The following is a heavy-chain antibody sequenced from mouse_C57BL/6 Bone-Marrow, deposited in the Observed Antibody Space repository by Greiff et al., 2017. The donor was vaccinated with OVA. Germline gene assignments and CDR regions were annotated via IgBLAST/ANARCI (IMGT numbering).Heavy chain of an antibody. V-gene: IGHV1-36*01. CDR1: GFTFTDYY. J-gene: IGHJ1*03. D-gene: IGHD1-1*01. Sequence: VQLQQSGPVLVKPGPSVKISCKASGFTFTDYYMHWVKQSHGKSLEWIGLVYPYNGGTSYNQKFKGKATLTVDTSSSTAYMELNSLTSEDSAVYYCATPFYYGSSYWYFDVWGTGTTVTVSS. CDR2: VYPYNGGT. CDR3: ATPFYYGSSYWYFDV.